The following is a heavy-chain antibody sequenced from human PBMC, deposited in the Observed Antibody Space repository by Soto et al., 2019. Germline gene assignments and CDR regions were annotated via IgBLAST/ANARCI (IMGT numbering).Heavy chain of an antibody. V-gene: IGHV1-3*05. CDR1: GYTFTSYA. CDR3: ARGEIYCSGGSCYTGPNDY. CDR2: INAGNGNT. J-gene: IGHJ4*02. Sequence: QVQLVQSGAEEKKPGASVKVSCEASGYTFTSYAMHWVRQAPGQRLEWMGWINAGNGNTKYSQKFQGRVTITRDTSASTAYMELSSLRSEDTAVYYCARGEIYCSGGSCYTGPNDYWGQGTLVTVSS. D-gene: IGHD2-15*01.